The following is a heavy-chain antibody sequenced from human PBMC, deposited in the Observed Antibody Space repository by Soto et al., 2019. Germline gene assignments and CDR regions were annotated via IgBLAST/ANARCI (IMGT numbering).Heavy chain of an antibody. CDR1: GFTFSSYA. V-gene: IGHV3-30-3*01. CDR2: ISYDGSNK. Sequence: PGGSLRLSCAASGFTFSSYAMHWVRQAPGKGLEWVAVISYDGSNKYYADSVKGRFTISRDNSKNTLYLQMNSLRAEDTAVYYCARAWGIAAAAWGQGTLVTVSS. J-gene: IGHJ5*02. D-gene: IGHD6-13*01. CDR3: ARAWGIAAAA.